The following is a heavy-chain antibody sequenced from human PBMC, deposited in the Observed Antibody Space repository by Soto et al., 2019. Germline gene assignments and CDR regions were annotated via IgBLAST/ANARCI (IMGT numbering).Heavy chain of an antibody. CDR1: CYTFTSYG. J-gene: IGHJ4*02. CDR2: ISAYNGNT. D-gene: IGHD6-13*01. CDR3: ATSSRPPYSSSWFFDY. V-gene: IGHV1-18*01. Sequence: ASVKVACKASCYTFTSYGISWVRQAPGQGLEWMGWISAYNGNTNYAQKLQGRVTMTTDTSTSTAYMELRSLRSDDTAVYHCATSSRPPYSSSWFFDYWGQGTLVTVSS.